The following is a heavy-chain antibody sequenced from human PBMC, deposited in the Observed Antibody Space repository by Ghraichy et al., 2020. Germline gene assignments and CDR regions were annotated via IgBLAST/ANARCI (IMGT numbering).Heavy chain of an antibody. CDR1: GGSISTNY. CDR3: AGDPDPKYITAWNPHYYYGMDV. D-gene: IGHD6-19*01. J-gene: IGHJ6*02. CDR2: IYSSGST. V-gene: IGHV4-4*07. Sequence: SETLSLTCTVSGGSISTNYWSWIRQPAGKGLEWIGRIYSSGSTNYNPSLTSRVTMSVDMSKNQSSLKLGSVTAADTAVYYCAGDPDPKYITAWNPHYYYGMDVWGQGTPVTVSS.